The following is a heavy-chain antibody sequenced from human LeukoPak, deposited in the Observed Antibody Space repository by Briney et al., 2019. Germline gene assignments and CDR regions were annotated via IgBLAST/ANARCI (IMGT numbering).Heavy chain of an antibody. CDR2: ISGSGDST. CDR3: AKRGSSVNATPRDYFDY. CDR1: GFTFSSYA. J-gene: IGHJ4*02. Sequence: VGSPRLSCAASGFTFSSYAMCWVRQAPGKGLEWVSVISGSGDSTYYADSVKGRFTISRDNSKNTLYLQMNSLRAEDTAVYFCAKRGSSVNATPRDYFDYWGQGNLVTVSS. V-gene: IGHV3-23*01. D-gene: IGHD2-15*01.